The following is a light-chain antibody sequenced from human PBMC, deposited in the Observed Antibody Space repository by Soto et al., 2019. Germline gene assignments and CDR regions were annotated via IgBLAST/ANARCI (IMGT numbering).Light chain of an antibody. CDR1: QSISSY. Sequence: DIQMTQSPSSLSASVGDRVTITCRASQSISSYLNWYQQKPGKAPKLLIYAASSLQSGVPSRFSGSVSGTDFTLTISSLQPEDFATYYCQQSYSTPPALTFGGGTKVEIK. J-gene: IGKJ4*01. CDR3: QQSYSTPPALT. V-gene: IGKV1-39*01. CDR2: AAS.